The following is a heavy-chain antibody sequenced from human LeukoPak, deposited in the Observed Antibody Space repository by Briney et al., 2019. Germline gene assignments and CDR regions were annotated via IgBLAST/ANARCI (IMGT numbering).Heavy chain of an antibody. V-gene: IGHV3-23*01. J-gene: IGHJ4*02. Sequence: GGSLRLSCAASGFTFSSYAMSWVRQAPGKGLEWVSAISGSGGSTYYADSVKGRFTISRDNSKNTLYLQMNSLRAEDTAVYYCAKDKIGVTTVTHFDYWGQGTLVTVSS. CDR1: GFTFSSYA. CDR2: ISGSGGST. D-gene: IGHD4-17*01. CDR3: AKDKIGVTTVTHFDY.